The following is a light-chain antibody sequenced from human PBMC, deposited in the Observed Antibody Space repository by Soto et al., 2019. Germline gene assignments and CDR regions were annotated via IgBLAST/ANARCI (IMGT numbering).Light chain of an antibody. V-gene: IGKV3-11*01. J-gene: IGKJ2*01. Sequence: EIVLTQSPATLSLSPGERATLSCRASQSVSSYLAWYQQKAGQAPRLLIYDASNRATGIPPRFSGSGSGTDFTLTISSLEPEHFAVYYCQQRSNWPPTFGQGTKLEIK. CDR1: QSVSSY. CDR3: QQRSNWPPT. CDR2: DAS.